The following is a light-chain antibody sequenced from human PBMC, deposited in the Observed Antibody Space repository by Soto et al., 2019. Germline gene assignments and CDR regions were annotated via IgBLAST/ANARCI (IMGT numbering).Light chain of an antibody. CDR1: QSVSNN. Sequence: EIVLPQSHGTLSLAPVEIATLYCRSSQSVSNNLAWYQKKPGQAPSLLIYGASNRATGIPARFSGSGSGTEFTLPTSRLKSEDFAAYYCQKYNNWPPITFGNGKRLEIK. CDR2: GAS. V-gene: IGKV3-15*01. CDR3: QKYNNWPPIT. J-gene: IGKJ5*01.